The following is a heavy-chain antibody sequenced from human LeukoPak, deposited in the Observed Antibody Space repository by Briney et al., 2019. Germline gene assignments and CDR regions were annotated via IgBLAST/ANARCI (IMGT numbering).Heavy chain of an antibody. Sequence: GGSLRLSCAASGFTFSSYAMSWVRQAPGKGLEWVSAISGSGGSTYYADSVKGRFTISRDNSKNTLYLQMNSLRAEDTAVYYCAKDHGLRLLWSRDYYYGMDVWGRGTTVTVSS. CDR2: ISGSGGST. V-gene: IGHV3-23*01. CDR3: AKDHGLRLLWSRDYYYGMDV. CDR1: GFTFSSYA. J-gene: IGHJ6*02. D-gene: IGHD3-10*01.